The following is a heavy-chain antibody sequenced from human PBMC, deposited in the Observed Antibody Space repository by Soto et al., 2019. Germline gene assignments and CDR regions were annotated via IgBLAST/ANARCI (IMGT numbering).Heavy chain of an antibody. D-gene: IGHD6-19*01. CDR1: GFTFSSYA. CDR3: AKDVAGTVGWFDP. CDR2: ISGSGVST. V-gene: IGHV3-23*01. J-gene: IGHJ5*02. Sequence: GGSLRLSCAASGFTFSSYAMSWVRQAPGKGLEWVSAISGSGVSTYYADSVKGRFTISRDNSKSTLYLQMNSLRAEDTAVYYCAKDVAGTVGWFDPWGQGTLVTVSS.